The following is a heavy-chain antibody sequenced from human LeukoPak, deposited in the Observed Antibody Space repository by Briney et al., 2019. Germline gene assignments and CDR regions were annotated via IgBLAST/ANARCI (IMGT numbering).Heavy chain of an antibody. J-gene: IGHJ4*02. CDR2: ISWNSGSI. V-gene: IGHV3-9*01. Sequence: GRSLRLSCAASGFTFDDYAMHWVRQAPGKGLEWVSGISWNSGSIGYADSVKGRFTISRDNAKNSLYLQMNSLRAEDTALYYCAKDSVAAAGTDYFDYWGQETLVTVSS. D-gene: IGHD6-13*01. CDR3: AKDSVAAAGTDYFDY. CDR1: GFTFDDYA.